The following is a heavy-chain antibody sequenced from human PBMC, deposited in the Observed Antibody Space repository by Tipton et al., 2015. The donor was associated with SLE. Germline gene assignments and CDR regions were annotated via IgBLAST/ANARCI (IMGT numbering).Heavy chain of an antibody. D-gene: IGHD4-11*01. CDR1: GGSISSSNW. CDR2: IYHSGST. V-gene: IGHV4-4*02. J-gene: IGHJ3*02. Sequence: TLSLTCAVSGGSISSSNWWSWVRQPPGKGLEWIGEIYHSGSTNYNPSLKSRVTISVDKSKNQFSLEVTSVTAADTALYYCARERHSDYDAFDIWGQGTTVTVSS. CDR3: ARERHSDYDAFDI.